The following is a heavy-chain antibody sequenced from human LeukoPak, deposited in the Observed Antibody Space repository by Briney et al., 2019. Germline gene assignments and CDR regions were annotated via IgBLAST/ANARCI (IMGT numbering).Heavy chain of an antibody. J-gene: IGHJ4*02. D-gene: IGHD1-26*01. CDR1: GGSISSYY. V-gene: IGHV3-48*04. CDR2: ISSSSSTI. CDR3: AREVGASEFDY. Sequence: ETLSLTCTVSGGSISSYYWSWVRQAPGKGLEWVSYISSSSSTIYYADSVKGRFTISRDNAKNSLYLRMNSLRAEDTAVYYCAREVGASEFDYWGQGTLVTVSS.